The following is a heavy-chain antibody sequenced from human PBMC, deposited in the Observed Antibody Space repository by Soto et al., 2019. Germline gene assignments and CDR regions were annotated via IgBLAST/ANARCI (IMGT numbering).Heavy chain of an antibody. J-gene: IGHJ6*02. CDR1: GGSFRGYY. Sequence: SETLSLTCSVYGGSFRGYYWSWIRQPPGKGLEWIGEINHSGSTNYNPSLKSRVTISVDTSKNQFSLKLSSVTAADTAVYYCARGRGSVWYRYYDYYYRMYGRGQGTTVTV. CDR2: INHSGST. CDR3: ARGRGSVWYRYYDYYYRMYG. D-gene: IGHD6-19*01. V-gene: IGHV4-34*01.